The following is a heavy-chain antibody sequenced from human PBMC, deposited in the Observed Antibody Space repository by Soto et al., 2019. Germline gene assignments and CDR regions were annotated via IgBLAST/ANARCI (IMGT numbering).Heavy chain of an antibody. Sequence: QVQLVESGGGVVQPGRSLRLSCAASGFTFSSYAMHWVRQAPGKGLEWVAVISDDGSNKYYADSVKGRFTISRDNSKNTLYLQRNSLRAEDTAVYYCARDQVGAQFGGSPFWYFDLWGRGTLVTVSS. CDR3: ARDQVGAQFGGSPFWYFDL. J-gene: IGHJ2*01. CDR2: ISDDGSNK. CDR1: GFTFSSYA. D-gene: IGHD1-26*01. V-gene: IGHV3-30-3*01.